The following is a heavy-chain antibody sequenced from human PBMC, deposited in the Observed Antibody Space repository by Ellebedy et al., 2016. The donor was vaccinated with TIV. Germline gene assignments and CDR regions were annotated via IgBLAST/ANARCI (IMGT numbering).Heavy chain of an antibody. D-gene: IGHD2-15*01. J-gene: IGHJ4*02. Sequence: GGSLRLSCAASGFTVSSNYMSWVRQAPGKGLEWVSVIYSGGSTYYADSVKGRFTISRDNSKNTLYLQMNSLRAEDTAVYYCAREAIKYCSGGSCSRLPYYFDYWGQGTLVTVSS. CDR2: IYSGGST. CDR1: GFTVSSNY. V-gene: IGHV3-66*01. CDR3: AREAIKYCSGGSCSRLPYYFDY.